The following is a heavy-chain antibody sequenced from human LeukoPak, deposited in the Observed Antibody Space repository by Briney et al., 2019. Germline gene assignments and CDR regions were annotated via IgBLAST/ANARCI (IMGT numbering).Heavy chain of an antibody. CDR3: ATLGAQTGTGKYYFDC. J-gene: IGHJ4*02. D-gene: IGHD3-10*01. CDR2: IFPGDSDT. Sequence: GESLQISSKGSGYSFTNYWIVWVRRMPGKGLEWWGIIFPGDSDTRYRPSFQGQVTISADKSISTAYLQWSSLKASDSAMYYCATLGAQTGTGKYYFDCWGQGTLVTVSS. V-gene: IGHV5-51*01. CDR1: GYSFTNYW.